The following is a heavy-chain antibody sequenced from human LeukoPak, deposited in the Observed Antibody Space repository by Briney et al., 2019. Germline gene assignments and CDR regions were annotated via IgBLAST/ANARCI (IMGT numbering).Heavy chain of an antibody. CDR3: AKSTYWSNPYYFDY. V-gene: IGHV3-23*01. D-gene: IGHD2-2*01. J-gene: IGHJ4*02. CDR1: GFTFSSYG. CDR2: ISGSGGST. Sequence: GGSLRLSCAASGFTFSSYGMSWVRQAPGKGLEWVSAISGSGGSTYYADSVKGRFTIYRDNSKNTLYLQMNSLRAEDTAVYYCAKSTYWSNPYYFDYWGQGTLVTVSS.